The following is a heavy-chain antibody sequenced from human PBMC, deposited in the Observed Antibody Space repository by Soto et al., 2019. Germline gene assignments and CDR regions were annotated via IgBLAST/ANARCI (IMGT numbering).Heavy chain of an antibody. CDR1: GGSFSGYY. V-gene: IGHV4-34*01. CDR2: INHSGST. Sequence: SETLSLTCAVYGGSFSGYYWSWIRQPPGKGLEWIGEINHSGSTNYNPSLKSRVTISVDTSKNQFSLKLSSVTAADTAVYYCARDPRDIVVVVAATPYPYYYYCGMNVWGQGTTVTVSS. CDR3: ARDPRDIVVVVAATPYPYYYYCGMNV. J-gene: IGHJ6*02. D-gene: IGHD2-15*01.